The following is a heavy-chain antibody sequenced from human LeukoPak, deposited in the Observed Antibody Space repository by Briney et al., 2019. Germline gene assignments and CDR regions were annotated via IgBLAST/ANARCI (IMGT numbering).Heavy chain of an antibody. D-gene: IGHD3-22*01. V-gene: IGHV1-46*01. CDR1: GYTFTSYY. Sequence: ASVKVSCTASGYTFTSYYMHWVRHGPGQGLEWMGIINPSGGSTSYAQTFQGRVTMTRDMSTSTVYMELSSLRSEDPAVYYCARGDSSGYQLKYFQHWGQGTLVTVSS. CDR3: ARGDSSGYQLKYFQH. J-gene: IGHJ1*01. CDR2: INPSGGST.